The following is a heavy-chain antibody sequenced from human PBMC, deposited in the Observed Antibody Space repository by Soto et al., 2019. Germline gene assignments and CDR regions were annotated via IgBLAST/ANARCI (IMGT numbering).Heavy chain of an antibody. D-gene: IGHD4-4*01. J-gene: IGHJ5*02. CDR1: GFVFTSFA. Sequence: ELQLLESGGDLVPPGGSLRLSCATSGFVFTSFAMTWFRQAPGKGLGWVAAISMTGDDTYYGDSVKGRFTVSRGNFKNTLYLQMDSLRADDTAKYFCAKSAHDSDYVDWFETWGQGTLVTVSS. CDR3: AKSAHDSDYVDWFET. V-gene: IGHV3-23*01. CDR2: ISMTGDDT.